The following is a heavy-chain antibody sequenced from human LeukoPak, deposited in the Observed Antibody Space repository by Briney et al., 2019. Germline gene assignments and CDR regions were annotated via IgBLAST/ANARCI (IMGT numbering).Heavy chain of an antibody. CDR3: VKDDRYYYDRSGYPS. J-gene: IGHJ4*02. Sequence: GGSLRLSCSASGFTFSIYVMHWVRQAPGKGLEDVSAISSNGGSTYYADSVKGRFTISSDNSKNTLFLQMSSLRAEDTAVYYCVKDDRYYYDRSGYPSWGQGTLVTVSS. V-gene: IGHV3-64D*09. CDR1: GFTFSIYV. D-gene: IGHD3-22*01. CDR2: ISSNGGST.